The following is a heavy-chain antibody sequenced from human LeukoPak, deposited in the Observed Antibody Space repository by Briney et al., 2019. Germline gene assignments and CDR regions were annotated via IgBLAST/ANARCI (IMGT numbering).Heavy chain of an antibody. CDR3: ARAASSSWYLYYFDY. Sequence: SETLSLTCTVSGGSISSYYWSWIRQPPGKGLEWIGYIYYRGSTNYNPSLKSRVTISVDTSKNQFSLKLSSVTAADTAVYYCARAASSSWYLYYFDYWGQGTLVTVSS. CDR2: IYYRGST. D-gene: IGHD6-13*01. CDR1: GGSISSYY. J-gene: IGHJ4*02. V-gene: IGHV4-59*01.